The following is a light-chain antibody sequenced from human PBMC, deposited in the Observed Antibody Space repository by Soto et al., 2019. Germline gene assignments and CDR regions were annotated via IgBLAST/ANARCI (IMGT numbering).Light chain of an antibody. J-gene: IGKJ1*01. CDR1: QGISSY. CDR3: QQYNSYS. CDR2: AAS. V-gene: IGKV1-9*01. Sequence: DIQLTQSPSFLSASVVDRVTITCRASQGISSYLAWYQQKPGKAPKLLISAASTLQSGVPSRFSGSGSGTEFTLAISSLQPDDFATYYCQQYNSYSFGQGTKVDIK.